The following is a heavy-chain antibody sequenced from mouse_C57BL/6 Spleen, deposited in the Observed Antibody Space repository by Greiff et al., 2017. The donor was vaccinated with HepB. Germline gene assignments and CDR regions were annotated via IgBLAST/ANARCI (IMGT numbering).Heavy chain of an antibody. CDR3: AIAYYSNYAWFAY. J-gene: IGHJ3*01. Sequence: QVQLKQPGAELVKPGASVKVSCKASGYTFTSYWMHWVKQRPGQGLEWIGRIHPSDSDTNYNQKFKGKATLTVDKSSSTAYMQLSSLTSEDSAVYYWAIAYYSNYAWFAYWGQGTLVTVSA. CDR1: GYTFTSYW. CDR2: IHPSDSDT. V-gene: IGHV1-74*01. D-gene: IGHD2-5*01.